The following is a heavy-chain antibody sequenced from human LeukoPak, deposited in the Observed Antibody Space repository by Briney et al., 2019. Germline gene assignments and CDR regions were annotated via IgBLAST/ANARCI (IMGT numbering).Heavy chain of an antibody. Sequence: PSQTLSLTCAVSGGSISSGGYSWSWIRQPPGKGLEWIGYIYHSGSTYYNPSLKSRVTMSVDRSKNQFSLKLSSVTAADTAVHYCARGSYREYYFDYWGQGTLVTVSS. J-gene: IGHJ4*02. CDR2: IYHSGST. V-gene: IGHV4-30-2*01. CDR3: ARGSYREYYFDY. D-gene: IGHD3-16*02. CDR1: GGSISSGGYS.